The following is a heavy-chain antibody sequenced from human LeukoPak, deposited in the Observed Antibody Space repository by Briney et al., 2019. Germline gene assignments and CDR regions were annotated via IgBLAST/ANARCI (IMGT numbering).Heavy chain of an antibody. J-gene: IGHJ4*02. Sequence: GGSLRLSCAASGFTFSSYWMNWVRQAPGKGLEWVATIKQDGSEKHYVDSVKGRFTISRDNAKNSLYLQMNSLRAEDTAVYYCASGLELDYWGQGTLVTVSS. CDR2: IKQDGSEK. CDR1: GFTFSSYW. V-gene: IGHV3-7*03. CDR3: ASGLELDY.